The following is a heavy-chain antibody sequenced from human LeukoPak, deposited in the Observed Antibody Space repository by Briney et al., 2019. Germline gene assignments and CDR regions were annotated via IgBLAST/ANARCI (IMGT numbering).Heavy chain of an antibody. J-gene: IGHJ5*02. D-gene: IGHD3-10*01. Sequence: SETLSLTCAVYGGSFSGYYWSWIRQPPGKGLEWIGEINHSGSTNYNPSLKSRATTSVDTSKNQFSLKLSSVTAADTAVYYCARGSYYYGSGTKYNWFDPWGQGTLVTVSS. CDR1: GGSFSGYY. CDR2: INHSGST. V-gene: IGHV4-34*01. CDR3: ARGSYYYGSGTKYNWFDP.